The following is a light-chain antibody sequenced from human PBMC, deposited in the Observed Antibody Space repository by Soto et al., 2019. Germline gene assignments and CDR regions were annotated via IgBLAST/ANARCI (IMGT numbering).Light chain of an antibody. J-gene: IGKJ4*01. V-gene: IGKV3-15*01. Sequence: EIVMTQSPATLSVSPGERATLSCRASQNIGRNLAWYQQIPGQAPRLLFYDASTRASGIPDRVSASGSGTEFTLTITSLQSEDFGVYYCHQYNQWPHPFVAGTKVDI. CDR3: HQYNQWPHP. CDR1: QNIGRN. CDR2: DAS.